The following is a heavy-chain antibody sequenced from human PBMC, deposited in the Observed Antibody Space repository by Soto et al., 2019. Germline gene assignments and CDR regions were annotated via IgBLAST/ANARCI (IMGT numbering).Heavy chain of an antibody. D-gene: IGHD4-4*01. V-gene: IGHV4-4*02. J-gene: IGHJ2*01. CDR1: GGSINSSDW. CDR2: IYHSGTT. CDR3: RSSTSKSVLYWYFDL. Sequence: QVQLQESGPGLVKPSGTLSLTCAVSGGSINSSDWWSWVRQPPGKGLEWIGEIYHSGTTNYNPSLKSRVTISLDKSKKQFSLKLSSVTAADAAVYYCRSSTSKSVLYWYFDLWGRGTLVTVSS.